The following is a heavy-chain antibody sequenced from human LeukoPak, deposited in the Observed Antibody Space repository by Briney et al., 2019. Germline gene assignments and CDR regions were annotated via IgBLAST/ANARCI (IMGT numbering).Heavy chain of an antibody. CDR2: ISGSGGST. J-gene: IGHJ4*02. CDR3: AKGTSGSYSNYFDY. V-gene: IGHV3-23*01. CDR1: GFTFSSYA. D-gene: IGHD1-26*01. Sequence: GGSLRLSCAASGFTFSSYAMSWVRQAPGKGLEWVSSISGSGGSTYYAASAQGRFTISRDNSKNTLYLQMNSLRAEDTAVYYCAKGTSGSYSNYFDYWGQGTLVTVSS.